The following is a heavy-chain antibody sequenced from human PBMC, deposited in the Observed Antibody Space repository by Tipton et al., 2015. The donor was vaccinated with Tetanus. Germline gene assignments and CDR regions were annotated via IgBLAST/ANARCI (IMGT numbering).Heavy chain of an antibody. J-gene: IGHJ4*02. V-gene: IGHV3-23*01. CDR3: AKGRAAATYFFDY. CDR2: IGGSGGAS. Sequence: SLRLSCVGSGFMFSSYTMSWVRQAPGKGLECVSAIGGSGGASYYADSVKGRFTISRDNSKSTLYLQVHSLRVEDTAIYFCAKGRAAATYFFDYWGQGTPVTVSS. D-gene: IGHD6-25*01. CDR1: GFMFSSYT.